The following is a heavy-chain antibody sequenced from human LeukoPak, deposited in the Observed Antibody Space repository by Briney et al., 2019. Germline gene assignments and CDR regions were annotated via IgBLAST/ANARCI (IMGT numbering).Heavy chain of an antibody. D-gene: IGHD3-9*01. Sequence: ASVKVSCKASGYSFTNYYMHWVRQAPGQGLEWMGIINLIGGSTRYAQKFQGRVTMTRDTSTSTVYMELSSLRSEDTAVYYCARDHDSHYDILTGPDYWGQGTLVTVSS. CDR3: ARDHDSHYDILTGPDY. V-gene: IGHV1-46*01. CDR2: INLIGGST. J-gene: IGHJ4*02. CDR1: GYSFTNYY.